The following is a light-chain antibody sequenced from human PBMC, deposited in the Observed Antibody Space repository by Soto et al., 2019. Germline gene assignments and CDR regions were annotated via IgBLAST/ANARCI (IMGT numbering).Light chain of an antibody. CDR2: KAS. Sequence: GDSVTITCRASQNIRNWLAWYQQKPGKAPKLLIYKASTLKSGVPSRFSGSGSGTEFTLTISSLQPDDFATYYCQHYNSYSEAFGQGTKVDI. V-gene: IGKV1-5*03. J-gene: IGKJ1*01. CDR3: QHYNSYSEA. CDR1: QNIRNW.